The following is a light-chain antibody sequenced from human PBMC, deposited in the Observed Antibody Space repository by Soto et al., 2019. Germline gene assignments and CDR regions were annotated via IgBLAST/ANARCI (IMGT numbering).Light chain of an antibody. CDR2: GAS. V-gene: IGKV3-20*01. CDR1: QSVSSTY. Sequence: EIVLTQSPGTLSLSPGERATLSCRASQSVSSTYLAWYQQKPGQAPRLLIYGASSRATGIPDRFSGSGSGTDFTHTIIRLEPEDFAVYYCQQYGSSPLYTFGQGNKLVIK. J-gene: IGKJ2*01. CDR3: QQYGSSPLYT.